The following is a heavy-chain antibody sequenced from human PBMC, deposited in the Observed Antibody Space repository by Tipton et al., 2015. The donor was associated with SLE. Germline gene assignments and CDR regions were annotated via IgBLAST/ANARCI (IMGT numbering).Heavy chain of an antibody. Sequence: SLRLSCAASGLPFSGYSMSWVRQAPGKGLEWVSSISSISSYIYYADSVKGRFTISRDNAKNSLYLQMNSLKTEDTAVYYCTRLQSGSYDFWGQGTLVTVSS. CDR1: GLPFSGYS. D-gene: IGHD1-26*01. V-gene: IGHV3-21*04. J-gene: IGHJ4*02. CDR2: ISSISSYI. CDR3: TRLQSGSYDF.